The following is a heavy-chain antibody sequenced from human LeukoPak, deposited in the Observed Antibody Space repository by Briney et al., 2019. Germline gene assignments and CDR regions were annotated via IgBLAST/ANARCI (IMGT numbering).Heavy chain of an antibody. Sequence: SETLSLTCTVSGGSISSYYWSWIRQPPGKGLEWIGYIYYSGSTNYNPSLKSRVTISVDTSKNQFSLKLTSVTAADTAVYYCARAHRKWLKHYFDYWGQGTLVTVSS. J-gene: IGHJ4*02. V-gene: IGHV4-59*12. CDR3: ARAHRKWLKHYFDY. CDR1: GGSISSYY. D-gene: IGHD5-12*01. CDR2: IYYSGST.